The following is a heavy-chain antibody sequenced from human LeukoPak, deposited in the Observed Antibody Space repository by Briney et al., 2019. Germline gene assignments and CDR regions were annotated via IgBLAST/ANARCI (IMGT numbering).Heavy chain of an antibody. CDR1: GGTFSSYA. Sequence: ASVKVSCKASGGTFSSYAITWVRQAPGQGLEWMGGIIPIFGTANYAQKFQGRVTITADESTSTAYMELSSLRSEDTAVYYCAREGYCPSGVCYTDYWGQGTLVTVSS. D-gene: IGHD2-8*01. CDR3: AREGYCPSGVCYTDY. V-gene: IGHV1-69*13. J-gene: IGHJ4*02. CDR2: IIPIFGTA.